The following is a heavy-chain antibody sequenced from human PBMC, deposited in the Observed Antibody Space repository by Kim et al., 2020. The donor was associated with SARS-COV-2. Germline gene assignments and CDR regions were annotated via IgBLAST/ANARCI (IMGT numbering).Heavy chain of an antibody. D-gene: IGHD3-16*02. CDR3: ASYDYVWGSYRYTGDY. J-gene: IGHJ4*02. Sequence: SETLSLTCTVSGGSISSSSYYWGWIRQPPGKGLEWIGSIYHSGSTYYNPSLKSRVTISVDTSKNQFSLKLSSVTAADTAVYYCASYDYVWGSYRYTGDYWGQGTLVTVSS. CDR2: IYHSGST. V-gene: IGHV4-39*07. CDR1: GGSISSSSYY.